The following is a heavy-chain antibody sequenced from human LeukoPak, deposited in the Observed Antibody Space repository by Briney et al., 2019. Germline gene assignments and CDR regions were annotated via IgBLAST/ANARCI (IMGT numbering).Heavy chain of an antibody. CDR3: ARGVGYNYDSDYYYYYGMDV. D-gene: IGHD5-24*01. Sequence: SETLSLTCAVSGGSVSSGSYYWSWIRQPPGKGLEWIGYIYYSGSTSYNPSLKSRVTISVDTSKNHFSLKRGSGAAADTSVYYCARGVGYNYDSDYYYYYGMDVWGQGTTVTVSS. CDR2: IYYSGST. J-gene: IGHJ6*02. V-gene: IGHV4-61*03. CDR1: GGSVSSGSYY.